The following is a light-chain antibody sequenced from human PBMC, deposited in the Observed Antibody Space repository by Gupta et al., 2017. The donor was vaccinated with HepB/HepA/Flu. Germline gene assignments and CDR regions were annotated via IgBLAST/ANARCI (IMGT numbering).Light chain of an antibody. V-gene: IGLV1-44*01. CDR2: YND. J-gene: IGLJ2*01. Sequence: GTPSPNVTISRPAGSSKVGRNNVNWYQQLPGTAPKLLIYYNDERPSGVPDRISGSKSGTSASLAISGLQSEDEADYYCAAWDTSLNVVVFGGGTKLTVL. CDR3: AAWDTSLNVVV. CDR1: SSKVGRNN.